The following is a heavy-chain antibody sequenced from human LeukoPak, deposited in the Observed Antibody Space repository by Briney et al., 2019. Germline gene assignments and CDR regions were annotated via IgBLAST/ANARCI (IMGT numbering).Heavy chain of an antibody. CDR1: GFTFDDYA. V-gene: IGHV3-9*01. CDR2: ISWNSGSI. D-gene: IGHD3-10*01. Sequence: GGSLRLSCAASGFTFDDYAMHWVRQAPGKGLEWVSGISWNSGSIGYADSVKGRFTISRDNAKNSLYLQMNSLRAEDTALYYCVKDWNRGGFDYWGQGTLVTVSS. J-gene: IGHJ4*02. CDR3: VKDWNRGGFDY.